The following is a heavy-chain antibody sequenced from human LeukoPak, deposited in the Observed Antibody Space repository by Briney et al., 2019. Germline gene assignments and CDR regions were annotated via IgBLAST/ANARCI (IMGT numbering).Heavy chain of an antibody. Sequence: SVKFSCKASGGTFSSYAISWVRQAPGQGLEWMGRIIPIFGIANYAQKFQGRVTINADKSTSTAYMELSSLRSEDTAVYYCARGPSGIAAAGTWDYWGQGTLVTVSS. CDR3: ARGPSGIAAAGTWDY. J-gene: IGHJ4*02. CDR2: IIPIFGIA. CDR1: GGTFSSYA. D-gene: IGHD6-13*01. V-gene: IGHV1-69*04.